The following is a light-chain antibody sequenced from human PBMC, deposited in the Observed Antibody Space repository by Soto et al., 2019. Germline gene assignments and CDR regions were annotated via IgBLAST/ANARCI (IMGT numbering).Light chain of an antibody. J-gene: IGKJ4*01. CDR2: RAS. CDR1: QSVNIW. V-gene: IGKV1-5*03. Sequence: DIQMTQYPXTLSASVGDRVTITCRASQSVNIWLAWYQHKPGKAPRLLIYRASNLEGGVPRRFSGSGSGTEFTLTISSLQPDDVATYYCQQYNSSSLTFGGGTKVEIK. CDR3: QQYNSSSLT.